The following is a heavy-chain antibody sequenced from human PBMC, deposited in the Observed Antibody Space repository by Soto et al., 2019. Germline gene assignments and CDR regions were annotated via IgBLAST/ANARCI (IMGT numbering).Heavy chain of an antibody. CDR3: ARDHGDCSSTSCYYYYYGMDV. CDR1: GYTFTSYA. J-gene: IGHJ6*02. Sequence: QVQLVQSGSELKKPGASVKVSCKASGYTFTSYAMNWVRQAPGQGLEWMGWINTNTGKPTYAQGFTGRFVFSLDTSVSTAYLQICSLKAEDTAVYYCARDHGDCSSTSCYYYYYGMDVWGQGTTVTVSS. V-gene: IGHV7-4-1*01. D-gene: IGHD2-2*01. CDR2: INTNTGKP.